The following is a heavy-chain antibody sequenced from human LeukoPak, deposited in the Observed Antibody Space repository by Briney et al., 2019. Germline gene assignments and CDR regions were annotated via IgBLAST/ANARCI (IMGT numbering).Heavy chain of an antibody. CDR1: GASFNSDDQY. V-gene: IGHV4-30-4*08. CDR3: ARLLRPGGRKGDAFDI. J-gene: IGHJ3*02. D-gene: IGHD1-26*01. Sequence: SETLSLTCTVSGASFNSDDQYWNWIRQSPGKGLEWIGSIHPSGMLYNNPSLESRVTISIDMSNNQFSLRMSSVTAADTAMYYCARLLRPGGRKGDAFDIWGQGTLVTVSS. CDR2: IHPSGML.